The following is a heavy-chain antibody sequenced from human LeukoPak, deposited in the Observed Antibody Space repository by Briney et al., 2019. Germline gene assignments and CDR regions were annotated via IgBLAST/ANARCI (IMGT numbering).Heavy chain of an antibody. CDR2: IYYSGST. J-gene: IGHJ4*02. D-gene: IGHD1-26*01. Sequence: PSETLSLTCTVSGGSISSGDYYWSWIRQPPGKGLEWIGYIYYSGSTNYNPSLKSRVTISVDTSKNQFSLKLSSVTAADTAVYYCARDLGARILDYWGQGTLVTVSS. CDR3: ARDLGARILDY. CDR1: GGSISSGDYY. V-gene: IGHV4-61*08.